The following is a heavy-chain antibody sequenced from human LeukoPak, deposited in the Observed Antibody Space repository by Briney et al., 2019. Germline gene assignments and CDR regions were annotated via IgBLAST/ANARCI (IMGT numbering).Heavy chain of an antibody. Sequence: SETPSPTCTFSGGSISDYYWRWIRQPARKGLEWIGRIYSSGSTNYNPSLKSRVTMSADKSKSQFSLKLSSVTAADTAVYYCARELSTGWPGFDSWGQGTLVTVSS. J-gene: IGHJ4*02. CDR3: ARELSTGWPGFDS. D-gene: IGHD6-19*01. CDR2: IYSSGST. CDR1: GGSISDYY. V-gene: IGHV4-4*07.